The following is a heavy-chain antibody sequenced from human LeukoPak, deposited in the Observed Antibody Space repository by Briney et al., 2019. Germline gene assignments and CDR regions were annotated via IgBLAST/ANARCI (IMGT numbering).Heavy chain of an antibody. J-gene: IGHJ5*02. Sequence: GGSLRLSCTASGFTFGDYAMSWFRQAPGKGLEWVGFIRSKAYGGTTEYAASVKGRFTISRDDSKSIAYLQMNSLKTEDTAVYYCTRAEGYCSGGSCYSDRFDPWGQGTLVTVSS. D-gene: IGHD2-15*01. V-gene: IGHV3-49*03. CDR2: IRSKAYGGTT. CDR3: TRAEGYCSGGSCYSDRFDP. CDR1: GFTFGDYA.